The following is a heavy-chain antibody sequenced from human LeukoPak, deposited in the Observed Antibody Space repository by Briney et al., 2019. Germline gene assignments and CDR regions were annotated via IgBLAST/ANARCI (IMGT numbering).Heavy chain of an antibody. D-gene: IGHD5-24*01. Sequence: GGSLRLSGAASGFMFDDYAMHWVRQVPGRGLEWVPLISGDAVSSFYTDSVKGRFTISRDNNNSSLSLQMRRLTTEDTAFYYCVREQFSHTSNYFDNWGQGILVTVSS. CDR1: GFMFDDYA. CDR3: VREQFSHTSNYFDN. J-gene: IGHJ4*02. CDR2: ISGDAVSS. V-gene: IGHV3-43*02.